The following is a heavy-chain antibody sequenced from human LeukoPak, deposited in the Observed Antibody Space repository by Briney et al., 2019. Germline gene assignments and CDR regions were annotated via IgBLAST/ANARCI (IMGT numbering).Heavy chain of an antibody. V-gene: IGHV4-34*01. J-gene: IGHJ6*02. CDR2: INHSGST. CDR3: ARGPQDSIVVVPAANGGYGYYGMDV. CDR1: GGSFSGYY. D-gene: IGHD2-2*01. Sequence: SETLSLTCAVYGGSFSGYYWSWIRQPPGKGLEWIGEINHSGSTNYNPSLKSRVTISVDTSKNQFSLQLSSVTAADTAVYYCARGPQDSIVVVPAANGGYGYYGMDVWGQGTTVTVSS.